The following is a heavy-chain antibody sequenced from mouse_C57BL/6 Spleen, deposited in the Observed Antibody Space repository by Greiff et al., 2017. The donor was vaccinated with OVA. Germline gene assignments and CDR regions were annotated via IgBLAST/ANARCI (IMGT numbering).Heavy chain of an antibody. CDR3: ARSFYGSSYEDDY. CDR1: GYTFTSYW. V-gene: IGHV1-55*01. Sequence: VKLQQPGAELVKPGASVKMSCKASGYTFTSYWITWVKQRPGQGLEWIGDIYPGSGSTNYNEKFKSKATLTVDTSSSTAYMQLSSLTSEDSAVYYCARSFYGSSYEDDYWGQGTTLTVSS. D-gene: IGHD1-1*01. CDR2: IYPGSGST. J-gene: IGHJ2*01.